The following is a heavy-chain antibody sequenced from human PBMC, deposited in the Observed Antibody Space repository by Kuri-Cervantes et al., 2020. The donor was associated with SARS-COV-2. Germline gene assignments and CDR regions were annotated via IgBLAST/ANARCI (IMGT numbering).Heavy chain of an antibody. CDR2: ISPSGGST. Sequence: ASVKVSCKASGYTFTSYYMHWVRQAPGQGLEWMGIISPSGGSTSYAQKFQGRVTMTRDTSTSTVYMELSSLRSEDTAVYYCARDLGCSGGSCYEREFGWFDPWGQGTLVTVSS. CDR1: GYTFTSYY. D-gene: IGHD2-15*01. V-gene: IGHV1-46*01. J-gene: IGHJ5*02. CDR3: ARDLGCSGGSCYEREFGWFDP.